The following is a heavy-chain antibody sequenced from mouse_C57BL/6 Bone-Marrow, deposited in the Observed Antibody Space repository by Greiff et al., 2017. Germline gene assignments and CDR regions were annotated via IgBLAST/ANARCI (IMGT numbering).Heavy chain of an antibody. Sequence: QVQLQQSGAELARPGASVKLSCKASGYTFTSYGISWVKQRTGQGLEWIGEIYPRSGNTYYNEKFKGKATLTADKSSSTAYMELRSLTSEDSAVYICARDLLLRAMGAMEYWGQETSVTVSS. J-gene: IGHJ4*01. CDR1: GYTFTSYG. CDR2: IYPRSGNT. D-gene: IGHD1-1*01. V-gene: IGHV1-81*01. CDR3: ARDLLLRAMGAMEY.